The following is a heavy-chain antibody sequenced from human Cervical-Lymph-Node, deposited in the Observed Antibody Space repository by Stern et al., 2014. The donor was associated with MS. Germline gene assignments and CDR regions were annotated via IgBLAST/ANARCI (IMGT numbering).Heavy chain of an antibody. V-gene: IGHV1-69*17. Sequence: QVQLMQSGAEVKKPGSSVKVSCKASGGTFSSYPISWVRQAPGQGLEWMGGIIPIFGIANYAQKFQGRVTITADKSTSTAYMELSSLRSEDTAVYYCAGEQQLAALVVYGMDVWGQGTTVTVSS. CDR3: AGEQQLAALVVYGMDV. CDR1: GGTFSSYP. J-gene: IGHJ6*02. CDR2: IIPIFGIA. D-gene: IGHD6-13*01.